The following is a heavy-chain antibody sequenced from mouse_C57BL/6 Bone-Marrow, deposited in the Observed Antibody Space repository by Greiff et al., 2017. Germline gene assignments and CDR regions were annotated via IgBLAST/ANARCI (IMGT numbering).Heavy chain of an antibody. Sequence: EVQLQQSGAELVKPGASVKLSCTASGFNIKDYYMHWVKQRTEQGLEWIGRIDPEDGETKYAPKFQGKATITADTSSNTAYLQRSSLTSEDTAVYYCARALWLRRGMYYGYFDYWGQGTTLTVSS. V-gene: IGHV14-2*01. CDR1: GFNIKDYY. J-gene: IGHJ2*01. CDR3: ARALWLRRGMYYGYFDY. D-gene: IGHD2-2*01. CDR2: IDPEDGET.